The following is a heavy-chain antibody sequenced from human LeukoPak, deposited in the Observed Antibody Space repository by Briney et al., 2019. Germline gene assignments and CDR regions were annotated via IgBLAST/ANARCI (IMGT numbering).Heavy chain of an antibody. CDR2: ISSSRSTI. J-gene: IGHJ6*02. CDR1: GFTFSSYS. Sequence: PAGSLTLSCAASGFTFSSYSMNWVRQAPGKGLEWVSYISSSRSTIYYADSVKGRFTISRDNAKNSLYLQMNSLRAEDTAVYYCAKSQSYQSYYYTIDVWGQGTTVTVSS. CDR3: AKSQSYQSYYYTIDV. D-gene: IGHD1-26*01. V-gene: IGHV3-48*01.